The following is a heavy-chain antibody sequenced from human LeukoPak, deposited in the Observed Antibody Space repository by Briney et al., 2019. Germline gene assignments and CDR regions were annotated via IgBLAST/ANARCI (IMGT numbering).Heavy chain of an antibody. CDR2: IFHTGSI. D-gene: IGHD3-22*01. CDR1: GYSISGGYY. CDR3: VRMGVSYYYDSSTYYPVAFDV. Sequence: PSETLSLTCGVSGYSISGGYYWGWIRQSPGKGLEWTATIFHTGSIYHNPSLKSRVILSVDTSKNQFSLILTSVTAADTAVYYCVRMGVSYYYDSSTYYPVAFDVWGQGTMVTVSS. V-gene: IGHV4-38-2*01. J-gene: IGHJ3*01.